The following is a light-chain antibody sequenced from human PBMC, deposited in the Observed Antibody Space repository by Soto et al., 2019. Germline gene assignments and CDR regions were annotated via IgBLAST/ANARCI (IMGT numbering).Light chain of an antibody. J-gene: IGLJ1*01. CDR2: NVY. CDR1: SSDVGAYNF. Sequence: QSVLTQPAPVSLSPGQSITISCTGTSSDVGAYNFVSWHLQHPGKAPKLMIYNVYDRPSGISYRFSGSKSGNTASLTISGLQGEDEADYYCSAYTVSRTYVFGTGTKVTVL. CDR3: SAYTVSRTYV. V-gene: IGLV2-14*03.